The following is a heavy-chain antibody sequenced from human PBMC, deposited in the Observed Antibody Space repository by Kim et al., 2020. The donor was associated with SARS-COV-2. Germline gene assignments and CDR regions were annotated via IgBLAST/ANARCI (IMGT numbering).Heavy chain of an antibody. CDR1: GGSISSSSYY. CDR2: IYQSGST. J-gene: IGHJ4*02. D-gene: IGHD3-3*01. Sequence: SETLSLTCTVSGGSISSSSYYWGWIRQPPGKGLAWIGSIYQSGSTYYRPSLKSRVTISVDTSKNQFSLKLSSVTAADTAVYYCARQQARITIFGVVIAYFDYCGQGTLVTVSS. CDR3: ARQQARITIFGVVIAYFDY. V-gene: IGHV4-39*01.